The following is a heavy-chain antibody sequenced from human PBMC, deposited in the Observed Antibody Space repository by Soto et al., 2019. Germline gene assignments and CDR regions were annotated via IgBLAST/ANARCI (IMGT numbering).Heavy chain of an antibody. J-gene: IGHJ4*02. CDR3: AKDGSHNFDY. V-gene: IGHV3-30*18. D-gene: IGHD1-26*01. Sequence: QVQLVESGGGVVQPGRSLRLSCPASGFTFSHYAMHWVRQAPCKGLEWVALMSYDGSNEYYADSVKGRFTISRDNSKNTLYLQMNSLRAEDTAVYYCAKDGSHNFDYWGQGTLVTVSS. CDR2: MSYDGSNE. CDR1: GFTFSHYA.